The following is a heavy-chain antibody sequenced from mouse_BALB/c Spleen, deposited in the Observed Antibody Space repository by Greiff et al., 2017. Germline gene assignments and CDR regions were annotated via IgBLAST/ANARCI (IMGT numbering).Heavy chain of an antibody. CDR1: GFTFSSFG. CDR3: ARTYYGSSYGAY. V-gene: IGHV5-17*02. D-gene: IGHD1-1*01. CDR2: ISSGSSTI. Sequence: DVQLVESGGGLVQPGGSRKLSCAASGFTFSSFGMHWVRQAPEKGLEWVAYISSGSSTIYYADTVKGRFTISRDNPKNTLFLQMTSLRSEDTAMYYCARTYYGSSYGAYWGQGTLVTVSA. J-gene: IGHJ3*01.